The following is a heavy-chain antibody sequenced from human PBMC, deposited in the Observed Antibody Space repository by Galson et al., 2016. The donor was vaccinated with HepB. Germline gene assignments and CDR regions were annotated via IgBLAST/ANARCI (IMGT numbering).Heavy chain of an antibody. CDR3: ARQYGGGDNHCDS. CDR2: ISTSGITI. V-gene: IGHV3-11*01. J-gene: IGHJ5*01. Sequence: SLRLSCAASGFTFSNYYMTWIRQAPGKGLESISYISTSGITIYYADSVKGRFTISRDNAKNLLYLQMNSLRAEDTAVYYCARQYGGGDNHCDSWGHGTLVTVSS. D-gene: IGHD3-16*01. CDR1: GFTFSNYY.